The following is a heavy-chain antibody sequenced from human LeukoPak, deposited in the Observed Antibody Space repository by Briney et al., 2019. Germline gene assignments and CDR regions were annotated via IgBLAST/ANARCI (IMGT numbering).Heavy chain of an antibody. V-gene: IGHV1-46*01. J-gene: IGHJ4*02. CDR2: INPSGGRT. D-gene: IGHD5-24*01. CDR3: ARDLAVEMATTGTY. Sequence: ASVKVSCKASGYTFTSYYMHWVRQTPGQGLERMGVINPSGGRTSYAQKFQGRVTMTRDMSTSTVYMELSSLRSEDTAVYYCARDLAVEMATTGTYWGQGTLVTVSS. CDR1: GYTFTSYY.